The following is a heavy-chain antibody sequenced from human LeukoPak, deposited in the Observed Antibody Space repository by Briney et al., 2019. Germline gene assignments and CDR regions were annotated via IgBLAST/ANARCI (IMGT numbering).Heavy chain of an antibody. V-gene: IGHV4-4*02. J-gene: IGHJ4*02. D-gene: IGHD5-18*01. CDR2: IYHSGST. CDR3: ARFPPPLFSDTAMVDY. Sequence: SETLSLTCAVSGGSISSSNWWSWVRQPPGKGLEWIGEIYHSGSTNYNPSLKSRVTISVDKSKNQFSLKLSSVTAADTAVYYCARFPPPLFSDTAMVDYWGQGTLVTVSS. CDR1: GGSISSSNW.